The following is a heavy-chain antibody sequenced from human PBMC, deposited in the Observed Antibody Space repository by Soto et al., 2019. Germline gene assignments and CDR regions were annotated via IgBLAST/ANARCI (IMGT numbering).Heavy chain of an antibody. Sequence: SETLSLTCAVSGYSISSGYYWGWIRQPPGKGLEWIGSIYHSGSTYYNPSLKSRVTISADTTKNQFSLNVSSVTAADTAVYYCATGTPAMDPYYFDYWGQGTLVTVSS. J-gene: IGHJ4*02. CDR2: IYHSGST. D-gene: IGHD5-18*01. V-gene: IGHV4-38-2*01. CDR1: GYSISSGYY. CDR3: ATGTPAMDPYYFDY.